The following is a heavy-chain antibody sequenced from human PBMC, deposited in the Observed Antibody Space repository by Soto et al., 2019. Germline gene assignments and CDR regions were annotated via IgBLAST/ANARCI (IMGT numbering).Heavy chain of an antibody. J-gene: IGHJ6*03. CDR3: ARLESSSWSPYYYYYYMDV. V-gene: IGHV4-59*08. CDR2: IYYSGST. D-gene: IGHD6-13*01. Sequence: PSETLSLTCTVSGGSISSYYWSWIRQPPGKGLEWIGYIYYSGSTNYNPSLKSRVTISVDTSKNQFSLKLSSVTAADTAVYYCARLESSSWSPYYYYYYMDVWGKGTTVTVS. CDR1: GGSISSYY.